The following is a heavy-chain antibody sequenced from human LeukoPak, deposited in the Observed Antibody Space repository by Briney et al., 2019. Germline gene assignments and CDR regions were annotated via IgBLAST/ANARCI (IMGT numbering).Heavy chain of an antibody. V-gene: IGHV3-48*04. CDR2: ISSSGSTI. Sequence: GGSLRLSCAASGLTFSRYWLTWVRQAPGKGLEWVSYISSSGSTIYYADSVKGRFPISRDNAKNSLYLQMNSLRAEDTAVYYCARVTGPYYGSGSYPDYWGQGTLVTVSS. J-gene: IGHJ4*02. CDR3: ARVTGPYYGSGSYPDY. CDR1: GLTFSRYW. D-gene: IGHD3-10*01.